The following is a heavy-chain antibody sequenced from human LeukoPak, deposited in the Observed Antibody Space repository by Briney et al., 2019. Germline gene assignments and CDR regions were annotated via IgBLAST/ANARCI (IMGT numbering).Heavy chain of an antibody. CDR3: AREGGYYFNHQYMDV. D-gene: IGHD3-16*01. CDR1: GGSVSTYY. Sequence: KPSETLSLTCSVSGGSVSTYYWTWIRQPAGKGLEWIGRIYNSGNTNYNPSLRSRVTMSVDTSKNQFSLKLSSVTAADTAVYHCAREGGYYFNHQYMDVWGKGTTVTVSS. CDR2: IYNSGNT. J-gene: IGHJ6*03. V-gene: IGHV4-4*07.